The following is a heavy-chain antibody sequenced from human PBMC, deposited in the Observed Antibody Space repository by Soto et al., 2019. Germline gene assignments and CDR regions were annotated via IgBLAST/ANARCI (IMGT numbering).Heavy chain of an antibody. CDR1: GDSISRGGYY. Sequence: SETLSLTCTVSGDSISRGGYYWNCIRQHPGRGLEWIGYIYFSGTTYYSPSLKSRVTMSVDTSRNQFSLNLASVTAADTALYYCARGYESSGNNWFDPWGQGTLVTDSS. CDR2: IYFSGTT. J-gene: IGHJ5*02. V-gene: IGHV4-31*03. D-gene: IGHD3-22*01. CDR3: ARGYESSGNNWFDP.